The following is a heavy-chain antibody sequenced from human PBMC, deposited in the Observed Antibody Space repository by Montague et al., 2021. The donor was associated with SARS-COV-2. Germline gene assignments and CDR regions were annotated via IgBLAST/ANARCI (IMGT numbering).Heavy chain of an antibody. CDR2: ITHSGSS. CDR3: ARAQVTIFGVLIMLPATGAVED. V-gene: IGHV4-34*01. CDR1: GGSFTGYY. Sequence: SETLSLTCAVSGGSFTGYYWIWIRQPPGKGLEWIGDITHSGSSNYNPSLESRVTMSVDTSKNQFSLRLNSVSAADTAVYYCARAQVTIFGVLIMLPATGAVEDWGQGTTVTVSS. J-gene: IGHJ3*01. D-gene: IGHD3-3*01.